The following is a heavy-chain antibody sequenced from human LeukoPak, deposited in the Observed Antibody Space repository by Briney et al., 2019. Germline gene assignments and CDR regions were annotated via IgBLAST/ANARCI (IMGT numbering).Heavy chain of an antibody. J-gene: IGHJ4*02. CDR3: ARRRGGSSYCDY. D-gene: IGHD3-16*02. CDR2: IHYSGTT. Sequence: SETLSLTCTVSGGSISSSGYYWGWIRQPPGKGLEWIGNIHYSGTTYYKPSLKSRVTMSVDTSKNQFSLILSSVSATDTAVYYCARRRGGSSYCDYWGQGTLVTVSS. CDR1: GGSISSSGYY. V-gene: IGHV4-39*01.